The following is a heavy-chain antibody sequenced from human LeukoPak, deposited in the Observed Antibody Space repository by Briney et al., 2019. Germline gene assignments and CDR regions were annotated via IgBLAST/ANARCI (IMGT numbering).Heavy chain of an antibody. CDR3: IRETHVGLHLEY. Sequence: GGSLRLSCAASGFTFTTYWMHWVRQVPGKGLVWVARINTDGRVTTYADSVKGRFTVSRDNAGNTLYLQMSNLRPEDTAVYYCIRETHVGLHLEYWGQGTLATVTS. CDR2: INTDGRVT. J-gene: IGHJ4*02. CDR1: GFTFTTYW. V-gene: IGHV3-74*01. D-gene: IGHD3-10*02.